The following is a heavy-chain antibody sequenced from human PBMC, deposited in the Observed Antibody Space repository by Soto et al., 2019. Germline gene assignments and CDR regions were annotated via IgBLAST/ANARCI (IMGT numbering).Heavy chain of an antibody. V-gene: IGHV4-59*01. Sequence: QVQLQESGPGLVKPSETLSLTCTVSGDSMHNYYWSWIRQPPGRGLEWIGDVYYSGSTNYMPSVRSPVLISVDTSTTQSSLTLTSVTAADTAVYYCASESHCSSTSWTFDSWGQGTLVTVSS. J-gene: IGHJ4*02. CDR3: ASESHCSSTSWTFDS. CDR2: VYYSGST. CDR1: GDSMHNYY. D-gene: IGHD2-2*01.